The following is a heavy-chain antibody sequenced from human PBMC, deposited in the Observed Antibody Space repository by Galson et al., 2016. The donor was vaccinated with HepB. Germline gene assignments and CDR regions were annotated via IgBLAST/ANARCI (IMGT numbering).Heavy chain of an antibody. D-gene: IGHD6-19*01. J-gene: IGHJ4*02. Sequence: SLRLSCAASGFTFNKYGMHWVRRAPDKGLEWVAVISYDGRNEYYGDSVKGRFTISRDNPKNSVYLQINSLRAEDTAVYYCAKGWVEWLVQDHFDHWGQGTLVTVSP. CDR1: GFTFNKYG. CDR3: AKGWVEWLVQDHFDH. CDR2: ISYDGRNE. V-gene: IGHV3-30*18.